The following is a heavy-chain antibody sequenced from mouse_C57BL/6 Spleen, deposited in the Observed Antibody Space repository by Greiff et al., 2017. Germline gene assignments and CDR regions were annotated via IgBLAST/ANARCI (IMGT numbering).Heavy chain of an antibody. Sequence: VQLKESGPELVKPGASVKISCKASGYSFTGYYMNWVKQSPEKSLEWIGEINPSTGGTTYNQKFKAKATLTVDKSSSTAYMQLKSLTSEDSAVYYCARASLLWFDYWGQGTTLTVSS. CDR3: ARASLLWFDY. D-gene: IGHD2-1*01. V-gene: IGHV1-42*01. CDR1: GYSFTGYY. CDR2: INPSTGGT. J-gene: IGHJ2*01.